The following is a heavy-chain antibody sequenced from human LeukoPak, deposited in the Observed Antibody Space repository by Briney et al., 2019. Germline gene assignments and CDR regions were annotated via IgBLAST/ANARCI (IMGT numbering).Heavy chain of an antibody. CDR3: VRTTPGINGIEFAF. V-gene: IGHV3-48*03. D-gene: IGHD1-20*01. J-gene: IGHJ4*02. CDR1: GFTFSDYE. Sequence: GWSLRLSCAASGFTFSDYEMVWVRQAPGHGLEWVSYIGRVGGIKYYADSVKGRFTISRHNAKTSLYLPMNRLRAEDTAIYSCVRTTPGINGIEFAFWGQGTRVTVSS. CDR2: IGRVGGIK.